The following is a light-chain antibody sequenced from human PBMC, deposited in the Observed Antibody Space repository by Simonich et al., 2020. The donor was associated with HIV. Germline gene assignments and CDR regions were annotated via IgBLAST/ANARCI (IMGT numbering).Light chain of an antibody. Sequence: DIVMTQSPDSLAVSLGERGTINCKSSQSVLYSSNNKNYLVWDQQKPGQPPKLLIYWASTRESGVPDRFSGSGSGTDFTLTISSLQAEDVAVYYCQQYYSSPRTFGQGTKVEIK. CDR1: QSVLYSSNNKNY. CDR3: QQYYSSPRT. J-gene: IGKJ1*01. V-gene: IGKV4-1*01. CDR2: WAS.